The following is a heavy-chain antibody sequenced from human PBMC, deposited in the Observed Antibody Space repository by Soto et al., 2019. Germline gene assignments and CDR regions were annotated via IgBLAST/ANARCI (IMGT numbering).Heavy chain of an antibody. J-gene: IGHJ6*02. V-gene: IGHV5-51*01. CDR3: ARHDSPSVIYYYYGMDV. CDR1: GYSFTSYW. Sequence: GESLKISCKCSGYSFTSYWIVLVRQMPGKGLEWMGIIYPGDSDTRYSPSFQGQVTISADKSISTAYLQWSSLKASDTAIYYCARHDSPSVIYYYYGMDVWGQGTTVTVSS. CDR2: IYPGDSDT. D-gene: IGHD2-15*01.